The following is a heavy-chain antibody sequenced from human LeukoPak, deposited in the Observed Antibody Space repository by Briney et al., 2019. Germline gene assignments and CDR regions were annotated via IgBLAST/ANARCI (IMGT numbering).Heavy chain of an antibody. Sequence: SETLSLTCAVSGGSISSGGYSWRWIRQPPGKGLEWIAYIYHSGSTYYNPALKSRVTISVDRSKNQFSLKLSSVTAADTAVYYCARGQKYGSGSAPDYWGQGTLVTVSS. D-gene: IGHD3-10*01. V-gene: IGHV4-30-2*01. J-gene: IGHJ4*02. CDR1: GGSISSGGYS. CDR2: IYHSGST. CDR3: ARGQKYGSGSAPDY.